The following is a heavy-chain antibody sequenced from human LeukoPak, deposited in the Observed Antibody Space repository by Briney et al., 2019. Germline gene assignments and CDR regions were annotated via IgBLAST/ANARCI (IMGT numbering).Heavy chain of an antibody. CDR3: ARGIAAILY. CDR1: GFTFDNYG. J-gene: IGHJ4*02. D-gene: IGHD6-6*01. Sequence: PGGSLRLSCAASGFTFDNYGMNWVRQAPGKGLEWVSGITWNGDNTGYADSVKGRFTISRDNTKNSLYLQMSSLRAEDTAVYYCARGIAAILYWGQGTLVTVSS. V-gene: IGHV3-20*04. CDR2: ITWNGDNT.